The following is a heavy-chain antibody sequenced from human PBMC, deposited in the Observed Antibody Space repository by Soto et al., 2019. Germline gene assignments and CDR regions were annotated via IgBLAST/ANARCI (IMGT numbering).Heavy chain of an antibody. CDR1: GCTFSNYA. CDR3: ARDLYDCSSTSCYVHWFDP. V-gene: IGHV1-69*13. J-gene: IGHJ5*02. Sequence: ASAKVSCKASGCTFSNYAISWVRQAPGQGLEWMGGIIPIFGTANYAQKFQGRVTITADESTSTAYMELSSLRSEDTAVYYCARDLYDCSSTSCYVHWFDPWGQGTLVTVSS. CDR2: IIPIFGTA. D-gene: IGHD2-2*01.